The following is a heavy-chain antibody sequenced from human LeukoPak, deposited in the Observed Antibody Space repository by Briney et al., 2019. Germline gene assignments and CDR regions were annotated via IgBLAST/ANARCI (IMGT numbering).Heavy chain of an antibody. CDR3: ARGQTPQLRFLEWLPPDFDY. Sequence: PGGSLRLSCAAAGFTFSSYAMHWVRQAPGKGMEWVAVISYDGSNKYYADSVKGRFTISRDNSKNTLYLQMNSLRAEDTAVYYCARGQTPQLRFLEWLPPDFDYWGQGTLVTVSS. D-gene: IGHD3-3*01. J-gene: IGHJ4*02. CDR1: GFTFSSYA. CDR2: ISYDGSNK. V-gene: IGHV3-30-3*01.